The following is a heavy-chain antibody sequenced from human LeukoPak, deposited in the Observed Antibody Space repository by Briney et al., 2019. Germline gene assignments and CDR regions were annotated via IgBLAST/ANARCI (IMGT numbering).Heavy chain of an antibody. CDR1: GYSISSGYY. J-gene: IGHJ4*02. CDR3: ARGESIAAAGTGY. V-gene: IGHV4-38-2*02. CDR2: IYHSGST. Sequence: TSSETLSLTCTVSGYSISSGYYWGWIRQPPGKGLEWIGSIYHSGSTYYDPSLKSRVTISVDTSKNQFSLKLSSVTAADTAVYYCARGESIAAAGTGYWGQGTLVTVSS. D-gene: IGHD6-13*01.